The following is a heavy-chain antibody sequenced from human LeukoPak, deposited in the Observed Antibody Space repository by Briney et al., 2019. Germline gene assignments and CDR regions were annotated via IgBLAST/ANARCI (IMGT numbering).Heavy chain of an antibody. V-gene: IGHV4-4*07. CDR3: AREARMTTVTTTPWYYYMDV. J-gene: IGHJ6*03. CDR1: GGSISSYY. Sequence: SETLSLTCTVSGGSISSYYWSWIRQPAGKGLEWIGRIYTGGSTNYNPSLKSRVTMSVDTSKNQFSLKLSSVTAADTAVYYCAREARMTTVTTTPWYYYMDVWGKGTTVTVSS. D-gene: IGHD4-11*01. CDR2: IYTGGST.